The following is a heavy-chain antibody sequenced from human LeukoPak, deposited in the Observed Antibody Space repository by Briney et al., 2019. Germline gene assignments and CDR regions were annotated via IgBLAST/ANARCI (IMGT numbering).Heavy chain of an antibody. J-gene: IGHJ3*02. Sequence: SETLSLTCTVSGGSISSYYWSWIRQPAGKGLEWIGRIYTSGSTNYNPSLKCRVTMSVDTSKNQFSLKLSSVTAADTAVYYCARDRVTSITIFGVVITDDDPRDAFDIWGQGAMVTVSS. CDR1: GGSISSYY. V-gene: IGHV4-4*07. D-gene: IGHD3-3*01. CDR3: ARDRVTSITIFGVVITDDDPRDAFDI. CDR2: IYTSGST.